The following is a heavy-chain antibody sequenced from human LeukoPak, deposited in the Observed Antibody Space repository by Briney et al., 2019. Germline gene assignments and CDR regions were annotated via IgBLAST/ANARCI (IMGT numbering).Heavy chain of an antibody. CDR2: IYHSGST. CDR1: GFNFNNYN. CDR3: ARRGVGATTDY. V-gene: IGHV4-38-2*01. Sequence: GSLRLSCAASGFNFNNYNMNWVRQPPGKGLEWIGSIYHSGSTYYNPSLKSRVTISVDTSKNQFSLKLSSVTAADTAVYYCARRGVGATTDYWGQGTLVTVSS. D-gene: IGHD1-26*01. J-gene: IGHJ4*02.